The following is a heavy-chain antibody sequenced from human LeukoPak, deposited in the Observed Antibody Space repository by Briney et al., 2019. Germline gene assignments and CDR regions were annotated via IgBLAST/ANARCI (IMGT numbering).Heavy chain of an antibody. CDR1: GFTFSSYW. D-gene: IGHD3-10*01. CDR3: AHTYGSGSVDY. CDR2: IRQDGNEK. V-gene: IGHV3-7*01. Sequence: GSLRLSCAASGFTFSSYWMSWVRQAPGKGLEWVANIRQDGNEKYYVDSVKGRFIISRDNAKNSLYLQMNSLRAEDTAVYYCAHTYGSGSVDYWGQGTLVTVSS. J-gene: IGHJ4*02.